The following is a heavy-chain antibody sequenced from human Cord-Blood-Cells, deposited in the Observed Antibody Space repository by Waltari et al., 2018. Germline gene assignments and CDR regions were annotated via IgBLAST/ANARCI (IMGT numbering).Heavy chain of an antibody. D-gene: IGHD1-20*01. CDR1: GYTLTELS. J-gene: IGHJ3*02. Sequence: QVQLVQSGAEVKKPGASVKVSCKVSGYTLTELSMHWLRQAPGKGLEWMGGFDPKDGETIYAQKFQGRVTMTEDTSTDTAYMELSSLRSEDTAVYYCTVHNWNDVAFDIWGQGTMVTVSS. CDR2: FDPKDGET. V-gene: IGHV1-24*01. CDR3: TVHNWNDVAFDI.